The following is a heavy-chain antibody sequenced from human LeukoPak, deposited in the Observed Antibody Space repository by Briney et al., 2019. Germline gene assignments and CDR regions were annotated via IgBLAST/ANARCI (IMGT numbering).Heavy chain of an antibody. V-gene: IGHV3-74*01. Sequence: GGSLRLSCAVSGFTFSSRLMHWVRQAPGKGLVWVALIKDVGTTNYADSVRGRFTASRDDAKNTVYLQMSSLRADDTAVYYCHPLSYVSNWGQGTLVTVSA. CDR3: HPLSYVSN. CDR2: IKDVGTT. J-gene: IGHJ4*02. D-gene: IGHD3-22*01. CDR1: GFTFSSRL.